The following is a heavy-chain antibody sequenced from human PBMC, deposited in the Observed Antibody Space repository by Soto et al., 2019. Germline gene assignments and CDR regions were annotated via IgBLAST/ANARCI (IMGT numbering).Heavy chain of an antibody. CDR3: SKVLTTHTFGPLDP. Sequence: GGSLSLSCVASGFTFDDYGMHWVRQAPGKGLEWVSGISWNSGSIGYADSVKGRFTISRDNAKNSLYLQMNSLRAEDTALYFCSKVLTTHTFGPLDPWGQGTLVT. J-gene: IGHJ5*02. CDR1: GFTFDDYG. CDR2: ISWNSGSI. V-gene: IGHV3-9*01. D-gene: IGHD1-1*01.